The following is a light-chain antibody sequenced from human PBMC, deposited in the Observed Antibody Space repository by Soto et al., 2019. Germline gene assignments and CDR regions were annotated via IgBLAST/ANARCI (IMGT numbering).Light chain of an antibody. CDR3: MQALQAPYT. CDR1: QSLLHSNGYNY. V-gene: IGKV2-28*01. Sequence: DIVMTQSPLSLPVTPGEPASISCRSSQSLLHSNGYNYLDWYLQKPGQSPQILIFLGSNRASGVPDRFSGSGSRTDVTLKISRVEAEDVGVYYCMQALQAPYTFGQGTKLEIK. CDR2: LGS. J-gene: IGKJ2*01.